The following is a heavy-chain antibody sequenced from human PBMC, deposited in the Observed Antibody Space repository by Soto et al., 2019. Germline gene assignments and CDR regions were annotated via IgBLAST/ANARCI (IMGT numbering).Heavy chain of an antibody. D-gene: IGHD3-3*01. V-gene: IGHV3-30*18. CDR2: ISYDGSEK. J-gene: IGHJ4*02. CDR3: AKDFNRIWSGYLEY. Sequence: GGSLRLSCAASGFTFSSYGMHWVRQAPGKGLEWVALISYDGSEKKYGDSVKGRFTIFRDNSKNTLYLQMDSLRPEDTAAYYCAKDFNRIWSGYLEYWGQGTLVTVSS. CDR1: GFTFSSYG.